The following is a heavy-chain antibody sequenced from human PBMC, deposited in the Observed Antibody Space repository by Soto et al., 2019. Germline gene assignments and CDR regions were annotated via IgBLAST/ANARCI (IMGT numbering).Heavy chain of an antibody. J-gene: IGHJ4*02. CDR3: ASGYCSGGRCYPFDY. V-gene: IGHV3-30-3*01. CDR1: GFTFSSYA. CDR2: ISYDGSNK. Sequence: QVQLVESGGGVVQPGRSLRLSCAASGFTFSSYAMHWVRQAPGKGLEWVAVISYDGSNKYYADSVKGRFTISRDNSKNTLYLQMNSLSAEDTAVYYCASGYCSGGRCYPFDYWGQGTLVTVSS. D-gene: IGHD2-15*01.